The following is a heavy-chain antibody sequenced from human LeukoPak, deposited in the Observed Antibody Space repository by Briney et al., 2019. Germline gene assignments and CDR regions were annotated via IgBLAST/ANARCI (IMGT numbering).Heavy chain of an antibody. CDR1: GGSISIYS. Sequence: SETLSLTCTVSGGSISIYSWSWIRQPPGKGLEWIGYIYTSGSTNYNPSLQSRVTISVDTSRSQFSLKLTSETAADTAVYYCARQAYCGADCYSLDFWGQGTLVTVSS. D-gene: IGHD2-21*02. V-gene: IGHV4-4*09. CDR3: ARQAYCGADCYSLDF. CDR2: IYTSGST. J-gene: IGHJ4*02.